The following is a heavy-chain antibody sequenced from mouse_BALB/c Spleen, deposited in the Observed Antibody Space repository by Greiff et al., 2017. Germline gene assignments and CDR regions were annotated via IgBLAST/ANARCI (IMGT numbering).Heavy chain of an antibody. V-gene: IGHV14-3*02. CDR3: ARRGVRRRGYAMDY. CDR1: GFTFNDSY. Sequence: EVQLQQSGAELVKPGASVKLSCTASGFTFNDSYMHWVQQRPEQGLEWIGRIDPANGNTKYAPKFQGKATITADTSSNTAYLQLSSLTSEDTAVYYCARRGVRRRGYAMDYWGQGTSVTVSS. J-gene: IGHJ4*01. CDR2: IDPANGNT. D-gene: IGHD2-14*01.